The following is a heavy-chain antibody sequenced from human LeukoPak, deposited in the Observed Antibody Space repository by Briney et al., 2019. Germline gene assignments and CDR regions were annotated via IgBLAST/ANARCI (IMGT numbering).Heavy chain of an antibody. D-gene: IGHD3-9*01. Sequence: ASVTVSCTASVYTFIIYGISWVRQAPGQGLEWMGWISAYNGHTNYAQKLQGRVTMTTDTSTSTAYMELRSLRSDDTAVYYCGVDILTGYGAFDIWGQGTMVTVSS. J-gene: IGHJ3*02. CDR1: VYTFIIYG. CDR2: ISAYNGHT. V-gene: IGHV1-18*01. CDR3: GVDILTGYGAFDI.